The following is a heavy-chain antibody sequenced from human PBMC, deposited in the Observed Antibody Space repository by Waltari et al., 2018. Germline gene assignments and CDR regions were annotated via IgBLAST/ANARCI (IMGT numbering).Heavy chain of an antibody. J-gene: IGHJ4*02. V-gene: IGHV1-18*01. Sequence: QVQLVQSGAEVRKPGASVKVSCTASGYSFDSYGISWVRQAPGQGLEWMGWFNPDNGDGKYAQKFQGRVTMTTDSSTSTAHMELRSLGSDDTAVYYCARRSPYSSFDYWGQGTLVTVSS. CDR2: FNPDNGDG. D-gene: IGHD3-22*01. CDR1: GYSFDSYG. CDR3: ARRSPYSSFDY.